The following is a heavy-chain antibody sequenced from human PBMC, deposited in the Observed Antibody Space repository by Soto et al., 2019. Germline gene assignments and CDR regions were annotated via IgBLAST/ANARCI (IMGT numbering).Heavy chain of an antibody. CDR3: ARLLTAAAHTDY. V-gene: IGHV4-59*08. CDR2: IYYSAST. CDR1: GGSISSYY. J-gene: IGHJ4*02. D-gene: IGHD6-13*01. Sequence: SETLSLTCTVSGGSISSYYWSWIRQPPGKGLEWIGYIYYSASTNYSPSLKSRVTISVDTSKNQFSLKLISVTAADTAVYYCARLLTAAAHTDYWGQGTLVTVSS.